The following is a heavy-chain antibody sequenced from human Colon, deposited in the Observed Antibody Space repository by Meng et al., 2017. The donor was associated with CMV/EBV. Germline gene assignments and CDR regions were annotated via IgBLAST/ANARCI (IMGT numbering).Heavy chain of an antibody. CDR1: GYTFTGYY. J-gene: IGHJ4*02. V-gene: IGHV1-2*02. CDR3: ARDLDWSGAARPKADF. Sequence: ASVKVSCKASGYTFTGYYIHWVRQAPGQGLEWMGWINPNSGVTNYAHNFHGRVTMTRDASISTAYMELSRLSSDDTAVYYCARDLDWSGAARPKADFWGQGTLVTVSS. D-gene: IGHD6-6*01. CDR2: INPNSGVT.